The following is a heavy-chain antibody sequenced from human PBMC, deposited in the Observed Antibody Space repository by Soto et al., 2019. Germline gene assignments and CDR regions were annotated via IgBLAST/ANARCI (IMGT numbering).Heavy chain of an antibody. CDR1: GFTFSSYA. J-gene: IGHJ4*02. V-gene: IGHV3-30-3*01. CDR3: GRDRRFGDGYNLGFDY. Sequence: QVQLVESGGGVVQPGRSLRLSCAASGFTFSSYAMHWVRQAPGKGLEWVAVISFDGSNRYYADSVKDRFTVSRDNSKNTRYVQMKSLRAEDMAVYYCGRDRRFGDGYNLGFDYWGQGTLVTVSS. D-gene: IGHD5-12*01. CDR2: ISFDGSNR.